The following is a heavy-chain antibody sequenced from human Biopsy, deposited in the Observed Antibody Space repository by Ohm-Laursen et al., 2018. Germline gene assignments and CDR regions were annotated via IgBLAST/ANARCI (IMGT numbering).Heavy chain of an antibody. V-gene: IGHV4-4*08. CDR2: ISSTGYT. J-gene: IGHJ4*02. CDR3: AKGRNDNGGMYFGS. D-gene: IGHD4-23*01. Sequence: TLSLTCIVTYGSISGHFWSWIRQPPGKGLEWIGFISSTGYTSYIPSLKSRVTISVGTSRRQSSLKMRSVTAADTAVYYCAKGRNDNGGMYFGSWGQGTLVTVSS. CDR1: YGSISGHF.